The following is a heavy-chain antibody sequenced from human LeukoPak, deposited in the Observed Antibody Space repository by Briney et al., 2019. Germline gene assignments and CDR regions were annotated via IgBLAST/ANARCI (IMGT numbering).Heavy chain of an antibody. D-gene: IGHD6-19*01. Sequence: SEPLTLTCIVSGGSISSYYWSWIRQPPGKGLEWIGYINYSGNTNYNPSFKSRVAISVDTSKNQFSLKLSSVTAADTAVYYCVTWGIAVGGTFDYWGQGTLVSVST. J-gene: IGHJ4*02. CDR1: GGSISSYY. CDR3: VTWGIAVGGTFDY. CDR2: INYSGNT. V-gene: IGHV4-59*08.